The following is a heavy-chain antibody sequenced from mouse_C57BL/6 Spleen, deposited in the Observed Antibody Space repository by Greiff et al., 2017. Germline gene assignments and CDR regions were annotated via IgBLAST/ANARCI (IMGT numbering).Heavy chain of an antibody. D-gene: IGHD1-3*01. Sequence: VQLQQSGAELARPGASVKMSCKASGYTFTSYTMHWVKQRPGQGLEWIGYINPSSGYTKYNQKFKDKATLTADKSSSTAYMQLSSLTSEDSAVXYCARDKEAWFAYWGQGTLVTVSA. CDR2: INPSSGYT. CDR1: GYTFTSYT. J-gene: IGHJ3*01. V-gene: IGHV1-4*01. CDR3: ARDKEAWFAY.